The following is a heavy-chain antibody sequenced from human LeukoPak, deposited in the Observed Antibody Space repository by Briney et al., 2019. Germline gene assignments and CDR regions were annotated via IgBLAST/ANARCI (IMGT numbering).Heavy chain of an antibody. D-gene: IGHD5-12*01. V-gene: IGHV1-2*02. CDR1: GYTFTGYY. CDR3: ARYSGYDPFDY. CDR2: INPNSGGT. J-gene: IGHJ4*02. Sequence: EASVKVSCKASGYTFTGYYMHWVRQAPGQGLEWMGWINPNSGGTNYAQKFQGRVTMTRDTSISTAYMELSRLRSDDTAVCYCARYSGYDPFDYWGQGTLVTVSS.